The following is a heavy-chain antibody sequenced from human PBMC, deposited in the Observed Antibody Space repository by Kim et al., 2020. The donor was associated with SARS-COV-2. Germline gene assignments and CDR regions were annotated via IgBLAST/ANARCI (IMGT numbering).Heavy chain of an antibody. V-gene: IGHV4-59*08. Sequence: SETLSLTCTVSGGSISSYYWSWIRQPPGKGLEWIGYIYYSGSTNYNPSLKSRVTISVDTSKNQFSLKLSSVTAADTAVYYCARHAWQQLGTYYFDYWGQGTLVTVSS. CDR1: GGSISSYY. CDR3: ARHAWQQLGTYYFDY. J-gene: IGHJ4*02. D-gene: IGHD6-13*01. CDR2: IYYSGST.